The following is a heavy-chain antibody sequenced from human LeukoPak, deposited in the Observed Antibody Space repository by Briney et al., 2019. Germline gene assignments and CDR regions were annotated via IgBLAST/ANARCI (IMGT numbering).Heavy chain of an antibody. CDR3: ARRIAAAGKHNWFDP. Sequence: GASVKVSCKASGYTFTSYGISWVRQAPGQGLEWMGWISAYNGNTNHAQKLQGRVTMTTDTSTSTAYMELRSLRSDDTAVYYCARRIAAAGKHNWFDPWGQGTLVTVSS. D-gene: IGHD6-13*01. V-gene: IGHV1-18*01. CDR2: ISAYNGNT. J-gene: IGHJ5*02. CDR1: GYTFTSYG.